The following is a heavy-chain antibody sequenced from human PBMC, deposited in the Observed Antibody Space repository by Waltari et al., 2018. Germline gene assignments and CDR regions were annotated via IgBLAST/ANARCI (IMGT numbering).Heavy chain of an antibody. CDR1: GISFRSYG. Sequence: QVQLVESGGGLVQPGKSVRLSCAASGISFRSYGMHWVRQAPGKGLWWGAGLWYYGSNRNYADSVKGRFTVSRDNSKNTLYLQMNSLGAEDTAVYYCARTDSSGQPSAFDIWGQGTMVTVSS. CDR2: LWYYGSNR. V-gene: IGHV3-33*01. CDR3: ARTDSSGQPSAFDI. D-gene: IGHD3-22*01. J-gene: IGHJ3*02.